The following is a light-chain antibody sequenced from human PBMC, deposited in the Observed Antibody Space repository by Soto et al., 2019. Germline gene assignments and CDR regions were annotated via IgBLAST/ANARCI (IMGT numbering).Light chain of an antibody. CDR1: QSVSSNY. CDR3: QHYGGSLYT. J-gene: IGKJ2*01. V-gene: IGKV3-20*01. CDR2: GAS. Sequence: EIVLTQSPGTLSLSPGERATLSCRASQSVSSNYLTWYQQKPGQAPRLLIYGASSRATGIPDRFSGSGSGTDFTLTISGLEPEDFAVYYCQHYGGSLYTFGQATKLEIK.